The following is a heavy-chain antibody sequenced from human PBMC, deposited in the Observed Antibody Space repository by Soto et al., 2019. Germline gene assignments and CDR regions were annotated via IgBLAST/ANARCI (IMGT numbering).Heavy chain of an antibody. CDR1: GYTFTGYY. V-gene: IGHV1-2*02. CDR2: INPNSGGT. Sequence: ASVKVSCKASGYTFTGYYMHWVRQAPGQGLEWMGWINPNSGGTNYAQKFQGRVTMTRDTSISTAYMELSRLRSDDTAVYYCAREGIAARPDPRRYYYYGMDVWGQGTTVTVSS. J-gene: IGHJ6*02. D-gene: IGHD6-6*01. CDR3: AREGIAARPDPRRYYYYGMDV.